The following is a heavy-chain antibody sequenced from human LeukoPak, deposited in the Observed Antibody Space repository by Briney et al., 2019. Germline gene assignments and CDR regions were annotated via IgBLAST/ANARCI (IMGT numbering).Heavy chain of an antibody. Sequence: GGSLRLSCAASGFTFSSYSMNWVRQAPGKGLEWVSYISGSSTTIYYSDSVKGRFTVSRDNARNSLYLQMNSLRAEDTAVYYCARDGKWLRPNDYWGQGTLVTVSS. CDR3: ARDGKWLRPNDY. D-gene: IGHD3-22*01. V-gene: IGHV3-48*01. J-gene: IGHJ4*02. CDR2: ISGSSTTI. CDR1: GFTFSSYS.